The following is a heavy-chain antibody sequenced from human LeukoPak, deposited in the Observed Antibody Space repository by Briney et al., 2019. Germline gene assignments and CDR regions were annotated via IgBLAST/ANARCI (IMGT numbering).Heavy chain of an antibody. CDR2: IYNTGST. CDR1: GYSISSGYY. Sequence: PSETLSLTCNVSGYSISSGYYWGWIRQPPGKGLQWIGSIYNTGSTYYNPSLKSRITISVDTSKNQFSPRVTSVTATDTAVYYCARVPPHYYGTGSPDWGQGTLVTVSA. D-gene: IGHD3-10*01. CDR3: ARVPPHYYGTGSPD. V-gene: IGHV4-38-2*02. J-gene: IGHJ4*02.